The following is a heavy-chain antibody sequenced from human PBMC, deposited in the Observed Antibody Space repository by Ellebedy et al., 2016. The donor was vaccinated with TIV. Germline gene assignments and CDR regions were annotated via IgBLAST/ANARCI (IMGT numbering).Heavy chain of an antibody. CDR1: GFTFSRSW. Sequence: GESLKISXEASGFTFSRSWMHWVRQAPGKGLVWVSRIDSDGTSTDYADFVKGRFTLSRDNAKNTVYLQMDSLRAEDTAVYYCAREDNYGEWFDPWGQGTLVIVSS. D-gene: IGHD5-24*01. V-gene: IGHV3-74*01. CDR2: IDSDGTST. CDR3: AREDNYGEWFDP. J-gene: IGHJ5*02.